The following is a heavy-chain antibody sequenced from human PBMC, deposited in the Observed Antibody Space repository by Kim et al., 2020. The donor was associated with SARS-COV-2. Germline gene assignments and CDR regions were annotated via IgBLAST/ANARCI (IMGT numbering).Heavy chain of an antibody. CDR2: ISYDGSNK. CDR3: AKLPSYGSGRSFDS. CDR1: GFTFSSYG. V-gene: IGHV3-30*18. D-gene: IGHD3-10*01. Sequence: GGSLRLSCAASGFTFSSYGMHWVRQAPGKGLEWVAVISYDGSNKYYADSVKGRFTISRDNSKNTLYLQMNSLRAEDTAVYYCAKLPSYGSGRSFDSWGQGTLVTVSS. J-gene: IGHJ4*02.